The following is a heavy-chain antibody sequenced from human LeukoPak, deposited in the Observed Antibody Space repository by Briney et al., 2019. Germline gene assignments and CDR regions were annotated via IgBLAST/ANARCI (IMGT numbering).Heavy chain of an antibody. Sequence: PGGSLRLSCAASGFTFSSYAMSWVRQAPGKGLERVSGISGSGGNTYYADSVKGRFTISRDNSNNTLYLQMNSLRAEDTAVYYCARHSRGRWYVFDYWGQGTLVTVSS. CDR2: ISGSGGNT. V-gene: IGHV3-23*01. CDR1: GFTFSSYA. J-gene: IGHJ4*02. D-gene: IGHD6-13*01. CDR3: ARHSRGRWYVFDY.